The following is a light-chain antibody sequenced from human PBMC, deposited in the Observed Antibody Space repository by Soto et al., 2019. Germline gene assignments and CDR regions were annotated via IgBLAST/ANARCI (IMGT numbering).Light chain of an antibody. CDR3: QQYTNFPLT. J-gene: IGKJ4*01. V-gene: IGKV1-5*01. CDR1: QSISSW. CDR2: EAS. Sequence: IQMTQSPSTLFASVGDRVTITCRASQSISSWLAWYQQKPGKAPKLLIHEASRLESGVPSRFSGSESGTEFTLTISGLHAEDFATYYCQQYTNFPLTFGGGTKVEIK.